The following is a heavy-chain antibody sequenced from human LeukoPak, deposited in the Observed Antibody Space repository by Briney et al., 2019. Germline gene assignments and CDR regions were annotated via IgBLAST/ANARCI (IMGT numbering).Heavy chain of an antibody. CDR1: GFTFSSYS. CDR3: APVCSGGSCSALDY. V-gene: IGHV3-21*01. CDR2: ISSSSSYI. Sequence: GSLRLSCAASGFTFSSYSMNLVRQAPGKGLEWVSSISSSSSYIYYADSVKGRFTISRDNAKNSLYLQMNSLRAEDTAVYYCAPVCSGGSCSALDYWGQGTLVTVSS. J-gene: IGHJ4*02. D-gene: IGHD2-15*01.